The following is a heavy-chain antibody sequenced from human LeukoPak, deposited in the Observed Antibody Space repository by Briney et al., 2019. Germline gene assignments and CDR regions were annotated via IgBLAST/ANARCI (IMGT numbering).Heavy chain of an antibody. D-gene: IGHD6-19*01. CDR2: ISDYKGNT. CDR1: GYTFTIYG. V-gene: IGHV1-18*01. J-gene: IGHJ4*02. CDR3: ARASSSGRDYFDY. Sequence: VTVSSKASGYTFTIYGISWVRQAPGQGHEWMGWISDYKGNTNYAQKIQASVTMTSDTSTSTAYMELRSLRSDVTAVYYCARASSSGRDYFDYWGQGTLVTVSS.